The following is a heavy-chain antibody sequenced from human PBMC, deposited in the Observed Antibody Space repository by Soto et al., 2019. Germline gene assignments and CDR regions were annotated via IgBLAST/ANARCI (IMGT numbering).Heavy chain of an antibody. J-gene: IGHJ4*02. CDR2: IKSKTDGGTT. CDR3: TPDFFGGSLFDY. V-gene: IGHV3-15*01. CDR1: GFTFSNAW. D-gene: IGHD2-15*01. Sequence: GGSLRLSCAASGFTFSNAWVSWVRQAPGKGLEWGGRIKSKTDGGTTDYAAPVKGRFTISRDDSKNTLYLQMNSLKTEDTAVYYCTPDFFGGSLFDYWGQGTLVTVSS.